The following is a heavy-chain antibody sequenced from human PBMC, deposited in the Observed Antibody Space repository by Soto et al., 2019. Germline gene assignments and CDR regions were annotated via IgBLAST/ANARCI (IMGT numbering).Heavy chain of an antibody. CDR3: ARALYCSSTSCLWEYGMDV. Sequence: SVKVSCKASGGTFSSYAISWVRQAPGQGLEWMGGIIPIFGTANYAQKFQGRVTITADESTSTAYMELSSLRSEDTAVYYCARALYCSSTSCLWEYGMDVWGQGTTVTVSS. D-gene: IGHD2-2*01. CDR2: IIPIFGTA. V-gene: IGHV1-69*13. J-gene: IGHJ6*02. CDR1: GGTFSSYA.